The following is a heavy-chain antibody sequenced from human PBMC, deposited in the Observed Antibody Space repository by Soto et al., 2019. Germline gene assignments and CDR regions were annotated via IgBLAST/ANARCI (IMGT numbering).Heavy chain of an antibody. CDR2: VNWNSGSV. CDR3: ARDSVRRGYYYWDMDV. J-gene: IGHJ6*03. V-gene: IGHV3-9*01. CDR1: GFTFDDYA. Sequence: EVQLVESGGGLVQPGRSLRLSCAASGFTFDDYAMHWVRQAPGEGLEWVSGVNWNSGSVGYADSVKGRFTISRDSAKNSLYLQMNSLRAEDTALYFCARDSVRRGYYYWDMDVWGKGTTVTVSS.